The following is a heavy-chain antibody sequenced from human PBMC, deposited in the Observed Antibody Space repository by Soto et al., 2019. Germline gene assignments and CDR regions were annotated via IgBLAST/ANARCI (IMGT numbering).Heavy chain of an antibody. J-gene: IGHJ6*02. CDR3: ARDLPRVALPALDFYYGMDV. Sequence: QVQLVQSGAEGKKPGSSVKVSCKASGGTFSNYAINWVRQAPGQGLEGLGGIIPICGSANSAQKFQGRVSITADASTSTAYIDLSRLTSEDTAVYYCARDLPRVALPALDFYYGMDVWGQGTMVTVS. D-gene: IGHD2-15*01. CDR1: GGTFSNYA. V-gene: IGHV1-69*01. CDR2: IIPICGSA.